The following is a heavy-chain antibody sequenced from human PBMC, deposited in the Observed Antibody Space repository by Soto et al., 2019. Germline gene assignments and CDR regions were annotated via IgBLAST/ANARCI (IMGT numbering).Heavy chain of an antibody. CDR2: ISYDGSNK. J-gene: IGHJ6*02. Sequence: SLRLSCAASGFTLSSYGMHWVRQAPVKGLEWVAVISYDGSNKYYADSVKGRFTISRDNSKNTLYLQMSSLRAEDTAVYYCVKDGSSGWPYYYGMDVWGQGTTVTVSS. D-gene: IGHD6-19*01. V-gene: IGHV3-30*18. CDR1: GFTLSSYG. CDR3: VKDGSSGWPYYYGMDV.